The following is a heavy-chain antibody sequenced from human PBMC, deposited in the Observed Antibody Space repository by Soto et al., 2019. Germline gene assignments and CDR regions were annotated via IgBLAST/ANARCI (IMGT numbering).Heavy chain of an antibody. V-gene: IGHV4-59*12. CDR2: IYYSGST. CDR1: GGSISSYY. J-gene: IGHJ4*02. Sequence: SETLSLTCTVSGGSISSYYWSWIRQPPGKGLEWIGYIYYSGSTNYNPSLKSRVTISVDTSKNQFSLKLSSVTAADTAVYYCARAPARYYYDSSGYYYGDYFDYWGQGTLVTVSS. CDR3: ARAPARYYYDSSGYYYGDYFDY. D-gene: IGHD3-22*01.